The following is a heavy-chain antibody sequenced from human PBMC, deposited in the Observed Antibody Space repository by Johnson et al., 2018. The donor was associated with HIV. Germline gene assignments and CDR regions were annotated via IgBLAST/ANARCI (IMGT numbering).Heavy chain of an antibody. CDR1: GFTFSSYA. CDR3: ARDYYDSSGYHHAFDI. D-gene: IGHD3-22*01. Sequence: QVQLVESGGGLVQPGGSLRLSCAASGFTFSSYAMNWVRQAPGKGLEWVAVIAYDGSNKYYADSVQGRFTISRDNSKNKVYLQMNSLRAEDKAVYYCARDYYDSSGYHHAFDIWGQGTMVTVSS. V-gene: IGHV3-30-3*01. CDR2: IAYDGSNK. J-gene: IGHJ3*02.